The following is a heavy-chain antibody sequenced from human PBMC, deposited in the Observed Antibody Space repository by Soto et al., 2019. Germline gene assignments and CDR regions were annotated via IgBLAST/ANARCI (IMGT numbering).Heavy chain of an antibody. D-gene: IGHD2-21*01. J-gene: IGHJ4*02. CDR1: GFTFSNYG. Sequence: QVQLVESGGGVVQPGGSLRLSCAASGFTFSNYGMHWVRQAPGKGLEWVAVIWYDGNNKYYADSVKGRFTISRDNSHNTLYVQRTSLRAEDTAVYYCARGLHSLFDYWGQGTLVTVSS. V-gene: IGHV3-33*01. CDR2: IWYDGNNK. CDR3: ARGLHSLFDY.